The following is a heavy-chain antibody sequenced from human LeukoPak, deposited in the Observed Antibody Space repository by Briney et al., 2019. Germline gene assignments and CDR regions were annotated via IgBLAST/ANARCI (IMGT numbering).Heavy chain of an antibody. Sequence: GGSLRLSCAASGLTYSDYYMSWIRQAPGKRLEWVSYISSSGSTIYYTDSVKGRFTISRDNAKNSLFLQMNSLRAEDTAVYYCASPASGYYGLFDYWAREPWSPSPQ. D-gene: IGHD3-3*01. CDR1: GLTYSDYY. V-gene: IGHV3-11*01. CDR3: ASPASGYYGLFDY. J-gene: IGHJ4*02. CDR2: ISSSGSTI.